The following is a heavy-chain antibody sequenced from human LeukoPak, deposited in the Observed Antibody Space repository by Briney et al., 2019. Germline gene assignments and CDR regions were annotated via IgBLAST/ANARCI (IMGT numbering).Heavy chain of an antibody. CDR3: ARERPSQYYYYGMDV. CDR2: ISSSGSNT. Sequence: KPGGSLRLSCAASGFTFSDYYMSWIRQAPGKGLEWVSFISSSGSNTQYADSVKGRFSISRDNAKISLYLQMNSLRAEDTAVYYGARERPSQYYYYGMDVWGQGTTVTVSS. V-gene: IGHV3-11*06. CDR1: GFTFSDYY. J-gene: IGHJ6*02.